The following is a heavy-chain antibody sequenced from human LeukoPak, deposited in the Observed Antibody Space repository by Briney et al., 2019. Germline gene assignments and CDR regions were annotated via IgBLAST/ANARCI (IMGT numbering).Heavy chain of an antibody. D-gene: IGHD4-17*01. Sequence: ASVTVSFKASGYTFTGYYMHWVRQAPGQGLEWMGWINPNSGGTNYAQKFQGRVTMTRDTSISTAYMELSRLRSDDTAVYYCARDIAPRTTVSYYWGQGTLVTVSS. J-gene: IGHJ4*02. CDR3: ARDIAPRTTVSYY. CDR2: INPNSGGT. V-gene: IGHV1-2*02. CDR1: GYTFTGYY.